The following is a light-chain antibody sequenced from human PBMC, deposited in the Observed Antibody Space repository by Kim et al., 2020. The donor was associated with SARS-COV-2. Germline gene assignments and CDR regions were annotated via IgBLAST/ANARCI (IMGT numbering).Light chain of an antibody. CDR2: AAS. V-gene: IGKV3-20*01. CDR1: QSMSSNF. J-gene: IGKJ1*01. CDR3: QQSGNARWT. Sequence: EIVLTQSPGTLSLSPGERATLSCRASQSMSSNFLAWYQQKPGQAPGLLIYAASKRATGIPDRFSGSGSGTDFTLTISRLDPEDFVVYSCQQSGNARWTFVQGTKVDIK.